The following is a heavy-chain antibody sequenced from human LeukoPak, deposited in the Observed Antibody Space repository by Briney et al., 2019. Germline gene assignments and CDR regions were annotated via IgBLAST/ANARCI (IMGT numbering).Heavy chain of an antibody. CDR1: GITLSNYG. J-gene: IGHJ4*02. CDR2: ISGSGGST. Sequence: GGSLRLSCAVSGITLSNYGMSWVRQAPGKGLEWVPGISGSGGSTNYADSVKGRFTISRDNAKNTLFLQMNSLRAEDTAVYFCAKRGVVIRVILVGFHKEAYYFDSWGQGALVTVSS. V-gene: IGHV3-23*01. CDR3: AKRGVVIRVILVGFHKEAYYFDS. D-gene: IGHD3-22*01.